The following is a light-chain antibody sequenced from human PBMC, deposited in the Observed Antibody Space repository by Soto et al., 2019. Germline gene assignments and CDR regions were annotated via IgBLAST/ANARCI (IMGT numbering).Light chain of an antibody. J-gene: IGKJ2*01. V-gene: IGKV3-20*01. CDR1: QSVPNNY. Sequence: EIVLTQSPGTLSLSPGERATLSCRASQSVPNNYLAWYQQKPDKAHRLLIYVASSRATGIPDRFSGSGSGTYFPLTISRLEHEDFAVYYCQQYSSSPYTFGQGTRLEIK. CDR3: QQYSSSPYT. CDR2: VAS.